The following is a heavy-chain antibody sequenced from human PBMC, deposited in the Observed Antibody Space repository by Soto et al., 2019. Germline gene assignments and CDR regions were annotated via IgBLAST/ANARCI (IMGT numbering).Heavy chain of an antibody. D-gene: IGHD2-15*01. Sequence: QVQLVQSGAEVQKPGASVKVSCKASGYTFTSYYMHWVRQAPGQWLEWMVIINPSGGSTSYAQKFKGRVNMTRDPSTSTVYMEQSSVRSEDTAVYYCARDNSRAIVVVVASSPSIDYWGQGTLVTVSS. CDR3: ARDNSRAIVVVVASSPSIDY. J-gene: IGHJ4*02. CDR2: INPSGGST. V-gene: IGHV1-46*01. CDR1: GYTFTSYY.